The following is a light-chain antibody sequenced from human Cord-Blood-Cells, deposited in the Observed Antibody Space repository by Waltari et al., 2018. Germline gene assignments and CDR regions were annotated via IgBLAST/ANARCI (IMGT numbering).Light chain of an antibody. CDR1: SSDVGGYNY. CDR2: DVS. Sequence: QSALTPPASVSGSPDQSITISCTGTSSDVGGYNYVSWYQQNPGKAPKLMIYDVSNRPSWVSDRFSGAKSGNAASRTISGLEAEDEADYYCSSYTSSSTVVFGGGTKLTVL. V-gene: IGLV2-14*01. CDR3: SSYTSSSTVV. J-gene: IGLJ3*02.